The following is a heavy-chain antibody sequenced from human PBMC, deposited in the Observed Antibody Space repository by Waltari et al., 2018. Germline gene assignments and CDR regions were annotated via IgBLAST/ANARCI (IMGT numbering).Heavy chain of an antibody. CDR3: VADISELGRGEFDY. D-gene: IGHD3-10*01. V-gene: IGHV3-15*01. J-gene: IGHJ4*02. CDR1: GFNVNYTW. Sequence: EVQLVESGGGLVNHGGSRRLSCDKYGFNVNYTWMSWFRQAPVKGLELVGLIKSKTSGGAADYAAPVKGRFTISRDDSQNTVFLRMNNLKTEDTAVYFCVADISELGRGEFDYWAQGTLVNVSS. CDR2: IKSKTSGGAA.